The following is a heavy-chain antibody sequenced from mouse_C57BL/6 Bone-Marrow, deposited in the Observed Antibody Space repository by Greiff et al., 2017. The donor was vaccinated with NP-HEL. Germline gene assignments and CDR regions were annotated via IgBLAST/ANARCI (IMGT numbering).Heavy chain of an antibody. CDR3: ALLGMVNWYFAV. V-gene: IGHV1-81*01. Sequence: QVQLQQSGAELARPGASVKLSCTASGYTFTSYGISWVKQRTGQGLEWIGEIYPRSGNTSYNEKFKDKATLTADKSSSTAYMELRSLTYEDSAVYFCALLGMVNWYFAVWGTGTPVTVSS. CDR2: IYPRSGNT. D-gene: IGHD2-10*02. CDR1: GYTFTSYG. J-gene: IGHJ1*03.